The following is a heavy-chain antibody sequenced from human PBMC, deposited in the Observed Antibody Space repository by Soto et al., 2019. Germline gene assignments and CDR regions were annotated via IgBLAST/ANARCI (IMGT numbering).Heavy chain of an antibody. CDR2: ISGSGGST. CDR3: EKGVDSSNLYPGYFDY. CDR1: GFTFSNYA. D-gene: IGHD6-13*01. Sequence: EVQLLESGGDLVQPGGSLRLSCAASGFTFSNYAMSWVRQAPGSGLEWVSSISGSGGSTFYTNSVKGRFTISRDNFRNTLYLQMNSLRVEDAAVYYCEKGVDSSNLYPGYFDYGGQGTLVTVSS. J-gene: IGHJ4*02. V-gene: IGHV3-23*01.